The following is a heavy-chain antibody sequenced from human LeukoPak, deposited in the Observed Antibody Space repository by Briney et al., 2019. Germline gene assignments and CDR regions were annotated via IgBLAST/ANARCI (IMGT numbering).Heavy chain of an antibody. CDR2: IYYSGST. CDR3: ARGTSGWFEY. V-gene: IGHV4-61*01. CDR1: GGSVSSGSYY. D-gene: IGHD6-19*01. J-gene: IGHJ4*02. Sequence: SETLSLTCTVSGGSVSSGSYYWSWIRQPPGKGLEWIGYIYYSGSTNYNPSLKSRVTISVDTSKNQFSLKLSSVTAADTAVYYCARGTSGWFEYWGQGTLVTVSS.